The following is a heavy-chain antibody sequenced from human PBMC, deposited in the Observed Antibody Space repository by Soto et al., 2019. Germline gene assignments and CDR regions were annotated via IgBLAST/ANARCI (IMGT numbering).Heavy chain of an antibody. D-gene: IGHD2-2*01. CDR3: AKLPSGLIVVVPAAIAPGWFDP. V-gene: IGHV3-23*01. CDR1: GFTFSSYA. J-gene: IGHJ5*02. Sequence: GGSLRLSCAASGFTFSSYAMSWVRQAPGKGLEWVSAISGSGGSTYYADSVKGRFTISRDNSKNTLYLQMNSLRAEDTAVYYCAKLPSGLIVVVPAAIAPGWFDPWGQGTLVTVSS. CDR2: ISGSGGST.